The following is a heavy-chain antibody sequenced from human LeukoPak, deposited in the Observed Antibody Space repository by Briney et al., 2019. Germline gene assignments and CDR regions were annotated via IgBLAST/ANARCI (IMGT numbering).Heavy chain of an antibody. CDR1: GGSISSSSYY. CDR2: IYYSGSA. Sequence: PSETLSLTCTVSGGSISSSSYYWGWIRQPPGKGLEWIGNIYYSGSANHNPSLKSRVTISRDTSKNQFSLKLTSVTTADTAVYYCARAGRVKTAALDLDYWGQGTLVTVSS. D-gene: IGHD6-25*01. CDR3: ARAGRVKTAALDLDY. V-gene: IGHV4-39*07. J-gene: IGHJ4*02.